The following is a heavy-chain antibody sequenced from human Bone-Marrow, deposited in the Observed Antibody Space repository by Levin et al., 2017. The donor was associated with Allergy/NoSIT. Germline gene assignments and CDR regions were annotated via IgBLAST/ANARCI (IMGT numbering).Heavy chain of an antibody. V-gene: IGHV1-69*13. CDR2: IIPIFGTA. J-gene: IGHJ6*02. D-gene: IGHD2-15*01. Sequence: SVKVSCKASGGTFSSYAISWVRQAPGQGLEWMGGIIPIFGTANYAQKFQGRVTITADESTSTAYMELSSLRSEDTAVYYCARVLLGYCSGGSCYGGYYDYGMDGWGQGTTVTVSS. CDR3: ARVLLGYCSGGSCYGGYYDYGMDG. CDR1: GGTFSSYA.